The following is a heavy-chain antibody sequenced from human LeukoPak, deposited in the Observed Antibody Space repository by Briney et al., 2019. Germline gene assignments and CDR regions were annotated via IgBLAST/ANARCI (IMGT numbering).Heavy chain of an antibody. V-gene: IGHV4-59*11. Sequence: SETLSLTCTVSGSSISSHYWSWIRQLPGKGLEWIGYIYYSGSTNYNPSLKSRVTISVDTSKNQFSLKLSSVTAADTAVYYCARGPSDYFDYWGQGTLVTVSS. J-gene: IGHJ4*02. CDR1: GSSISSHY. D-gene: IGHD3-10*01. CDR2: IYYSGST. CDR3: ARGPSDYFDY.